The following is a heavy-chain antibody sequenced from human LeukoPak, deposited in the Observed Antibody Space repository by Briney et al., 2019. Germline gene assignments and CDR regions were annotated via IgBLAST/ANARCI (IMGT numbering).Heavy chain of an antibody. D-gene: IGHD3-10*01. CDR2: ISPDSGDT. CDR1: GYTFTDYS. CDR3: ARDYFGSGRYSPFDP. Sequence: ASVKVSCKASGYTFTDYSMHWVRQAPGQGLEWMGWISPDSGDTKSAQKFQGRATMTRDTSINTAYMELRSLRSDDTAVYYCARDYFGSGRYSPFDPWGQGTLITVSS. J-gene: IGHJ5*02. V-gene: IGHV1-2*02.